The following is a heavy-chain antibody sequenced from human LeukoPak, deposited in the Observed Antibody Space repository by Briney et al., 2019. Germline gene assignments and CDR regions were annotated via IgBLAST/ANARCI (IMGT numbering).Heavy chain of an antibody. Sequence: ASVKVSWKASGYSFSGYYMHCARQAPGQGLEWMGRINPNSGGTNYAQKFQGRVTMTRDTSISTAYMDLSRLRSDDTAVYYCTTALSSIVVVPAAIRPFDIWGQGTMVTVSS. D-gene: IGHD2-2*01. CDR2: INPNSGGT. V-gene: IGHV1-2*06. J-gene: IGHJ3*02. CDR1: GYSFSGYY. CDR3: TTALSSIVVVPAAIRPFDI.